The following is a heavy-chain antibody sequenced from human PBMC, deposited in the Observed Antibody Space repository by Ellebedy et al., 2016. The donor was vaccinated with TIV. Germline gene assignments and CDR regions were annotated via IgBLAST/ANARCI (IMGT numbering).Heavy chain of an antibody. V-gene: IGHV4-34*01. CDR3: AKTGSRGGYYFDY. D-gene: IGHD3-10*01. Sequence: GSLRLXXAVYGGSFSGYYWSWIRQAPGKGLEWIGEINHDGRANYNPSLKSRVTVSVDTSKNQFSLKLTSVTAADTAVYYCAKTGSRGGYYFDYWGQGTLVTVSS. CDR1: GGSFSGYY. CDR2: INHDGRA. J-gene: IGHJ4*02.